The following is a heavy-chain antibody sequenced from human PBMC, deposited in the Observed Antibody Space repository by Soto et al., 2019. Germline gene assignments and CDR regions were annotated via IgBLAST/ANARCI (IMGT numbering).Heavy chain of an antibody. Sequence: SETLSLTCAVSGYSISSGYYWGWLRQPPGKGLEWIGSIYHGGSTYYNPSLKSRVTISVDTSKNQFSLKLSSVTAADTAVYYCARDSSGYYNWFDPWGQGTLVTVSS. D-gene: IGHD3-22*01. J-gene: IGHJ5*02. CDR2: IYHGGST. V-gene: IGHV4-38-2*02. CDR1: GYSISSGYY. CDR3: ARDSSGYYNWFDP.